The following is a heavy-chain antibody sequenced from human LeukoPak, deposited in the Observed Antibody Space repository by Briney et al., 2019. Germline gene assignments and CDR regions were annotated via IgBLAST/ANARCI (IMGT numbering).Heavy chain of an antibody. CDR3: AKELGLYFNGMDV. CDR1: GFTFSSYA. V-gene: IGHV3-23*01. CDR2: ITTIGDST. J-gene: IGHJ6*02. Sequence: PGGSLRLSCAASGFTFSSYAMSWVRQAPGKGLEWVSGITTIGDSTYYADSMKGRFTISRDSSKNTLYLQMNSLRAADTAVYYCAKELGLYFNGMDVWGQGTTVTVSS.